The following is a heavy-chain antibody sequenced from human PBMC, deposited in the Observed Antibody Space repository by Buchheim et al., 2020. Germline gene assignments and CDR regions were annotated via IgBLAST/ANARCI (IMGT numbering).Heavy chain of an antibody. CDR1: GGSISTGDYY. CDR2: IYNTGNT. J-gene: IGHJ4*02. V-gene: IGHV4-30-4*01. D-gene: IGHD4-17*01. Sequence: QVQLQESGPGLVKPSQTLSLTCIVSGGSISTGDYYWSWIRQPPGKGLEWIGYIYNTGNTYSNPSLKSRITISVDPSKNQFSLKLNSATAADTAVYYCARAPPTASPQFDYWGQGTL. CDR3: ARAPPTASPQFDY.